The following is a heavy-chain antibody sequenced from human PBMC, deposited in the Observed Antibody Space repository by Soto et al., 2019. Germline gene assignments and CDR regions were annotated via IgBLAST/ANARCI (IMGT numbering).Heavy chain of an antibody. CDR2: IFHSGNT. Sequence: QVQLQESGPGLVKPSGTLSLTCAVSGGSISSSNWWSWVRQPPGKGLEWIGEIFHSGNTNYHPSRKSRVTISVDKSNNRFSLKLSSVTAADTAVYYCARRVYGDWYFDLWGRGTLVTVSS. D-gene: IGHD3-10*01. CDR3: ARRVYGDWYFDL. CDR1: GGSISSSNW. V-gene: IGHV4-4*02. J-gene: IGHJ2*01.